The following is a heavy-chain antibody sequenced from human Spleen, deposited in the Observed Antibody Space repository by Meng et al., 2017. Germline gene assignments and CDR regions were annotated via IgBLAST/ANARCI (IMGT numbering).Heavy chain of an antibody. V-gene: IGHV1-18*01. Sequence: ASVKVSCKASGYTFTSYGISWVRQAPGQGLEWMGWISAYNGNTNYAQKLQGRVTMTTDTSTSTAYMELRSLRSDDTAVYYCARDLRDGSSWYGWFDPWGQGTLVTVSS. CDR1: GYTFTSYG. CDR3: ARDLRDGSSWYGWFDP. D-gene: IGHD6-13*01. J-gene: IGHJ5*02. CDR2: ISAYNGNT.